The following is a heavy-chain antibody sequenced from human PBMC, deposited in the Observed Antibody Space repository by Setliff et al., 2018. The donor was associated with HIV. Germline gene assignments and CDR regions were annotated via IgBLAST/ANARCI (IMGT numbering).Heavy chain of an antibody. CDR3: ARVRAYYYDSRGYPDY. CDR1: GFTFSNNW. CDR2: INGDGSST. V-gene: IGHV3-74*01. D-gene: IGHD3-22*01. Sequence: GGSLRLSCAASGFTFSNNWMHWVRQAPGKGLVWVSRINGDGSSTLYAYSVKGRFTISRDNAKNTLYLQMDSLRAEDTAVYYCARVRAYYYDSRGYPDYWGQGTLVTVSS. J-gene: IGHJ4*02.